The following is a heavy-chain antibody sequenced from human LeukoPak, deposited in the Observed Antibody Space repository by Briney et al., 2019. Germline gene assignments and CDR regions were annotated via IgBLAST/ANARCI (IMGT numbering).Heavy chain of an antibody. CDR2: IHYSGST. D-gene: IGHD1-26*01. CDR3: ARVHSGTMTFYFDY. CDR1: GGSISSSSYY. Sequence: SETLSLTCTVSGGSISSSSYYWGWIRQPPGKGLEWIGSIHYSGSTYYNPSLKSRVTISVDTSKNQFSLKLSSVTAADTAVYYCARVHSGTMTFYFDYWGQGTLVTVSS. J-gene: IGHJ4*02. V-gene: IGHV4-39*01.